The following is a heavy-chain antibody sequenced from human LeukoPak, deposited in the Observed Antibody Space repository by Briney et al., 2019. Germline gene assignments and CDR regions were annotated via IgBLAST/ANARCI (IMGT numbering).Heavy chain of an antibody. CDR1: GYTFTSYA. CDR3: ARGGDTALVRNYYYMDV. V-gene: IGHV1-69*13. CDR2: IVPVFGTP. Sequence: GASVKVSCKASGYTFTSYAMNWVRQAPGQGLEWMGGIVPVFGTPSRAQKFQGRLTITADESTGTAYMELSSLTSDDTAVYYCARGGDTALVRNYYYMDVWGKGTTVIISS. D-gene: IGHD5-18*01. J-gene: IGHJ6*03.